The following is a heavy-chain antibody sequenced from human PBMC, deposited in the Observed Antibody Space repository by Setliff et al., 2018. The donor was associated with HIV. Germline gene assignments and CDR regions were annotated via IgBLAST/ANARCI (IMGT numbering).Heavy chain of an antibody. Sequence: PSETLSLTCSVSGGSISSSTYYWGWIRQPPGQGLEWIGSIYHSGFTYHNPSLKSRITLSVDTSKNQFSLKLSSVTAADTAVYYCASPASGGSSGQYHYWGQGTLVTVSS. J-gene: IGHJ4*02. D-gene: IGHD6-19*01. CDR1: GGSISSSTYY. V-gene: IGHV4-39*01. CDR3: ASPASGGSSGQYHY. CDR2: IYHSGFT.